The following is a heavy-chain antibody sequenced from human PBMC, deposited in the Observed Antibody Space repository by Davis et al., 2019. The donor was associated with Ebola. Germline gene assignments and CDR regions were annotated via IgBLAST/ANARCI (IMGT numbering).Heavy chain of an antibody. CDR2: ISQDGSDI. CDR3: ARAATPDYGDYYYYYGMDV. CDR1: GFTFSNYW. J-gene: IGHJ6*04. V-gene: IGHV3-7*01. D-gene: IGHD4-17*01. Sequence: GESLKISCAASGFTFSNYWMNWVRQAPGKGLDWVAIISQDGSDIRYVDSVKGRLTISRDNARNSLYLQMNSLRVEDTAVYYCARAATPDYGDYYYYYGMDVWGKGTTVTVSS.